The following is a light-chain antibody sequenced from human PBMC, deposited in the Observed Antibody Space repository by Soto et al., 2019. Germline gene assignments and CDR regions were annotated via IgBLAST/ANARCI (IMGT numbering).Light chain of an antibody. CDR1: SSDVGAYDF. V-gene: IGLV2-14*01. J-gene: IGLJ2*01. Sequence: QSALTQPASVSGSPGQSITISCTGTSSDVGAYDFVSWYQHYPGKAPKLVTFDVTHRPPGISDRFSGSKSANTASLTISGLQADDEAFYYCSSYTTRSTLLFGGGTKLTVL. CDR3: SSYTTRSTLL. CDR2: DVT.